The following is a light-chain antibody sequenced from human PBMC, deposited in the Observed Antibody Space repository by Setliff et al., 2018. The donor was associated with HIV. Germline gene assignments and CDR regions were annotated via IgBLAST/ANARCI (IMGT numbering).Light chain of an antibody. CDR3: SSYAITNTLP. CDR2: SNN. J-gene: IGLJ1*01. CDR1: SSNIGSNP. V-gene: IGLV1-44*01. Sequence: QSALAQPPSASGTPGQRVTISCSGSSSNIGSNPVNWYQHLPGRAPKLLIYSNNQRPSGVPERFSGSKSGTSASLAISGLQSEDEADYYCSSYAITNTLPFGTGTKVTVL.